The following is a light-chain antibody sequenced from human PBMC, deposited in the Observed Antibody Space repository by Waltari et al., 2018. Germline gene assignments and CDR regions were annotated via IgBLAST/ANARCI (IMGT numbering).Light chain of an antibody. CDR2: DVS. V-gene: IGLV2-14*03. Sequence: QSALTQPASVSGSPGQSITLPCTGTSSDVGGYNYVSWYQQHPGKAPKLMIYDVSNRPSAVSDRFSGSKSGNTASLTISGLQAEDEADYYCSSYTRSSTWVFGGGTKLTVL. J-gene: IGLJ3*02. CDR1: SSDVGGYNY. CDR3: SSYTRSSTWV.